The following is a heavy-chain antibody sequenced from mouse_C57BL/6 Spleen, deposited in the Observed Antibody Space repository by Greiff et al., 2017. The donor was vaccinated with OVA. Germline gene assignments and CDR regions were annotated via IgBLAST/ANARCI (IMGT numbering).Heavy chain of an antibody. J-gene: IGHJ4*01. CDR3: TTENRGDMDY. Sequence: EVQLQQSGAELVRPGASVKLSCTASGFNIKDDYMHWVKQRPEQGLEWIGWIDPENGDTEYASKFQGKATITADTSSNTAYLQLSSLTSEDTAVYYCTTENRGDMDYWGQGTSVTVSS. V-gene: IGHV14-4*01. CDR2: IDPENGDT. CDR1: GFNIKDDY.